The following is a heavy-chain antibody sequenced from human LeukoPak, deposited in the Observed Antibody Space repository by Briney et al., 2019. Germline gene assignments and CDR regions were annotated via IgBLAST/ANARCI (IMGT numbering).Heavy chain of an antibody. CDR1: GYDFTTHW. CDR3: ARLNADAAMVIDAFEI. CDR2: IYPDDSDN. J-gene: IGHJ3*02. V-gene: IGHV5-51*01. Sequence: GESLKISCHGSGYDFTTHWSCLVRQMPGKGLELMGIIYPDDSDNRYSPSFQGQVAISADKSITTAYLQWSSLKASDTAMYYCARLNADAAMVIDAFEIWGQGTKVTVSS. D-gene: IGHD5-18*01.